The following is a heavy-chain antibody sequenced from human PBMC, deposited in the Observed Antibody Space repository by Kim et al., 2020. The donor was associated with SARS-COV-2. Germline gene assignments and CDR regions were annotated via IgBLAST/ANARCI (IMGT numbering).Heavy chain of an antibody. J-gene: IGHJ2*01. D-gene: IGHD3-9*01. Sequence: SLKSRVTISVDTSKNQFSLKLSSVTAADTAVYYCARHYGILTPESGYFDLWGRGTLVTVSS. CDR3: ARHYGILTPESGYFDL. V-gene: IGHV4-31*02.